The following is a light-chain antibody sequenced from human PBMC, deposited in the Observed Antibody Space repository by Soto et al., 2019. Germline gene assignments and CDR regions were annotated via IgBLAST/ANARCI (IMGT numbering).Light chain of an antibody. J-gene: IGKJ4*01. Sequence: EIVMTQSPATLSVSPGEGATLSCKASQNVYNNLAWYQQRPGQPPRLLIYDASTRATGISARFSGSGYGTEFTLTNRSLHSENFAVYFCQLCRNWPLTFAGGTKVEIK. CDR2: DAS. V-gene: IGKV3-15*01. CDR1: QNVYNN. CDR3: QLCRNWPLT.